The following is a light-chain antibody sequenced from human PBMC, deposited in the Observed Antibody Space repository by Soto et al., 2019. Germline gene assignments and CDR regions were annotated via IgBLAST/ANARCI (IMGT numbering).Light chain of an antibody. J-gene: IGLJ1*01. Sequence: QSALTQPPSASGSPGQSVTISCTGTSSDVGGYNYVSWYQQHPGKVPKLMVYEVNKRPSGVPDRFSGSKSGNTASLTVSGLQAEDEADYYCTSYAGGNNVFGTGTKATVL. V-gene: IGLV2-8*01. CDR2: EVN. CDR1: SSDVGGYNY. CDR3: TSYAGGNNV.